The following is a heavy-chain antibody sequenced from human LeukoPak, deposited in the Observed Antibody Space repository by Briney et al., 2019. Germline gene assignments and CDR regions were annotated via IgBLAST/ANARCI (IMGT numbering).Heavy chain of an antibody. V-gene: IGHV4-34*01. CDR1: GGSFSGYY. CDR2: INHSGST. D-gene: IGHD6-19*01. Sequence: SETLSLTCAVYGGSFSGYYWSWIRQPPGKGLEWIGEINHSGSTNYNPSLKSRVTISVDTSKNQFSLKLSSVTAADTAVYYCARRSAVAGNDYWGQGTLVTVSS. J-gene: IGHJ4*02. CDR3: ARRSAVAGNDY.